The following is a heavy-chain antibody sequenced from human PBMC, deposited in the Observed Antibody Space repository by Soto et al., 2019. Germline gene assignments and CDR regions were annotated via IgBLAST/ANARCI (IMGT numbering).Heavy chain of an antibody. CDR2: MNPNSGNT. V-gene: IGHV1-8*01. CDR1: GYTFTSYD. Sequence: GASVKVSCKASGYTFTSYDINWVRQATGHGLEWVGWMNPNSGNTGYAQKFQGRVTMTRNTSISTAYMELSSLRSEDTAVYYCARVHSGTSGQDFDYWGQGTLVTVSS. D-gene: IGHD1-26*01. CDR3: ARVHSGTSGQDFDY. J-gene: IGHJ4*02.